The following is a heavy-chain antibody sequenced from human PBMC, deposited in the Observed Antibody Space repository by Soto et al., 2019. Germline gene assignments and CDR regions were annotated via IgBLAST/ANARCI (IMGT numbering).Heavy chain of an antibody. CDR1: GYTFTSYA. CDR2: INAGNGNT. J-gene: IGHJ5*02. Sequence: ASVKVSCKASGYTFTSYAMHWVRQAPGQRLEWMGWINAGNGNTKYSQKFQGRVTITRDTSASTAYMELSSLRSEDTAVYYCARPLRDYYDSSGYPNWFDPWGQGTLVTVSS. V-gene: IGHV1-3*01. CDR3: ARPLRDYYDSSGYPNWFDP. D-gene: IGHD3-22*01.